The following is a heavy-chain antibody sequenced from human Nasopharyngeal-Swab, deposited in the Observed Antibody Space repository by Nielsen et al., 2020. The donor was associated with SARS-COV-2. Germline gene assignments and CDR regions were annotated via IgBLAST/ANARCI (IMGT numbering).Heavy chain of an antibody. J-gene: IGHJ6*03. Sequence: SETLSLTCAAYGGSFSGHQWSWVRQPPGKGLGGIGEINHSGGTNYSPSLKSRVTISLDTSKNQFSLRLSSVTAADTAVYYCARGGSGVVPSPILGLGPYYYYYYMDVWGKGTTVTVSS. CDR1: GGSFSGHQ. CDR2: INHSGGT. CDR3: ARGGSGVVPSPILGLGPYYYYYYMDV. V-gene: IGHV4-34*01. D-gene: IGHD3-16*01.